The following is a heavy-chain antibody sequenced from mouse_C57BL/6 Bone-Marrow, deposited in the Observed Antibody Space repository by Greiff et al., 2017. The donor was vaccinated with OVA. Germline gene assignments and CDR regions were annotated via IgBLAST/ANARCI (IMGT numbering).Heavy chain of an antibody. CDR1: GYTFTDYY. Sequence: EVQLQQSGPELVKPGASVKISCKASGYTFTDYYMNWVKQSHGKSLEWIGDINPNNGGTSYNQKFKGKATLTVDKSSSTAYMELRSLTSEDSAVYYCASPGLYYSNYLWYFDVWGTGTTVTVSS. D-gene: IGHD2-5*01. CDR2: INPNNGGT. V-gene: IGHV1-26*01. CDR3: ASPGLYYSNYLWYFDV. J-gene: IGHJ1*03.